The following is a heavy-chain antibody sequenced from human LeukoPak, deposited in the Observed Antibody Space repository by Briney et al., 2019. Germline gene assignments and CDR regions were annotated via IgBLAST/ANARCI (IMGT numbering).Heavy chain of an antibody. J-gene: IGHJ4*02. CDR3: ARKIGYCSSVNCYARFDY. D-gene: IGHD2-2*01. Sequence: SETLSLTCTVSGGSISSYYWSWIRQPPGKGLEWIGYIYYSGSTNYNPSLESRVTISVDTSKNQFSLKLSSVTAADTAVYYCARKIGYCSSVNCYARFDYWGQGTLVTVSS. CDR1: GGSISSYY. CDR2: IYYSGST. V-gene: IGHV4-59*01.